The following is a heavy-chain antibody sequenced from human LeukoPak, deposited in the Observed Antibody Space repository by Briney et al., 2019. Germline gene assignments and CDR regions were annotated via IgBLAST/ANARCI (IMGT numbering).Heavy chain of an antibody. D-gene: IGHD3-22*01. CDR1: GFPFSSYG. V-gene: IGHV3-33*06. CDR2: IWSVGGAE. Sequence: GGSLRLSCVASGFPFSSYGMHWVRQAPGKGLEWVAVIWSVGGAEYYADSVKGRFTISRDNSKNTLYLQMNSLRAEDTAVYYCAKDPNYYDSSGYQYWGQGTLVTVSS. J-gene: IGHJ4*02. CDR3: AKDPNYYDSSGYQY.